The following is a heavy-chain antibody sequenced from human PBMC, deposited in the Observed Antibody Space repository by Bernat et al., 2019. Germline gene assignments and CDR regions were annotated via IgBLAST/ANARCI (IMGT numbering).Heavy chain of an antibody. V-gene: IGHV3-23*01. J-gene: IGHJ4*02. CDR1: AFTFSSYA. CDR2: VSSSGGST. D-gene: IGHD5/OR15-5a*01. CDR3: AKGVYGLGGFDY. Sequence: EVQLLESGGGLVQPGGSLRLSCAASAFTFSSYAMSWVRQAPGKGLEWVSTVSSSGGSTYYADSVKGRFSISRDNSKNTLYLQMNSRRAEDTAVYYCAKGVYGLGGFDYWGQGTLVTVSS.